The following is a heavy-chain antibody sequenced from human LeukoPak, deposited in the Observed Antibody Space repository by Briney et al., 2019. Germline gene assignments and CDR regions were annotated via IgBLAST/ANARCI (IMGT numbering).Heavy chain of an antibody. D-gene: IGHD2-15*01. CDR3: AKGHCSGGSCYFDY. CDR2: ISGSGDRT. V-gene: IGHV3-23*01. CDR1: GFTFSSSA. J-gene: IGHJ4*02. Sequence: GGSLRLSCAASGFTFSSSAMSWVRQAPGKGLEWVSTISGSGDRTYYADSVKGRFTISRDNSKNTLYLQMNSLRAEDTAVYYCAKGHCSGGSCYFDYWGQGTLVTVSS.